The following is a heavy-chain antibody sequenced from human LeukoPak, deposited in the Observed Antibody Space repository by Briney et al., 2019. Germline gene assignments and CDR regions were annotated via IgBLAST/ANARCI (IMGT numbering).Heavy chain of an antibody. CDR3: ARKAQYNGHYPLDY. Sequence: GGSLRLSCAASGFTFTSYSMSWVRQAPGKGLEWVSGTSDRGDYTYYADSVKGRFTISRDSSKNTLFLQMNSLRAEDTALYFCARKAQYNGHYPLDYWGQGTLVTVSS. D-gene: IGHD1-7*01. V-gene: IGHV3-23*01. CDR1: GFTFTSYS. CDR2: TSDRGDYT. J-gene: IGHJ4*02.